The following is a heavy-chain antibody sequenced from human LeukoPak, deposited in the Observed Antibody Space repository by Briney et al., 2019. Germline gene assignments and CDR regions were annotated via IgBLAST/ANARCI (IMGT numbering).Heavy chain of an antibody. CDR3: ARSLRNSSGWFDY. CDR1: GGSISSYY. V-gene: IGHV4-59*01. Sequence: SETLSLTCTVSGGSISSYYWSWIRQPPGKGLEWIGYIYYSGSTNYNPSLKSRVTISVDTSKNQFSLKLSSVTAADTAVYYCARSLRNSSGWFDYWGQETLVTVSS. CDR2: IYYSGST. J-gene: IGHJ4*02. D-gene: IGHD6-19*01.